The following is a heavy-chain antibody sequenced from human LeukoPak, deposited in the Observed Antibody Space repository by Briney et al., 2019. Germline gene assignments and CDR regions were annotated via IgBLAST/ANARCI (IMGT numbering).Heavy chain of an antibody. CDR1: GFTFSSYW. V-gene: IGHV3-7*01. CDR3: AGDPRSRYSWWDY. CDR2: IKQDGSEK. Sequence: GGSLRLSCAASGFTFSSYWMSWVRQAPGKGLEWVANIKQDGSEKYYVDSVKGRFTISRDNAKNSLYLQMNSLRAEDTAVYYCAGDPRSRYSWWDYWGQGTLVTVSS. D-gene: IGHD1-1*01. J-gene: IGHJ4*02.